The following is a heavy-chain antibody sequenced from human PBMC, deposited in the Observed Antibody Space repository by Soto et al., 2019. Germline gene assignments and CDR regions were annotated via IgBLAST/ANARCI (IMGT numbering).Heavy chain of an antibody. CDR3: ANSPQHGYSYGFNWFDP. V-gene: IGHV1-69*13. D-gene: IGHD5-18*01. CDR2: IIPIFGTA. CDR1: GGTFSSYA. J-gene: IGHJ5*02. Sequence: SVKVSCKASGGTFSSYAIGWVRQAPGQGLEWMGGIIPIFGTANYAQKFQGRVTITADESTSTAYMELSSLRSEDTAVYYCANSPQHGYSYGFNWFDPWGQGTLVTVSS.